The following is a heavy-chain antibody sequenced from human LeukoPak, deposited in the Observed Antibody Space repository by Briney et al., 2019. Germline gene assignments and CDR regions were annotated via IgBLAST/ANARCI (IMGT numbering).Heavy chain of an antibody. Sequence: SETLSLTCAVYGGSFSGYYWSWIRQPPGKGLEWIGEINHSGSTNYNPSLKSRVTISVDTSKNQFSLKLSSVTAADTAVYYCARGLRGARSDYWGQGTLVTVSS. CDR2: INHSGST. V-gene: IGHV4-34*01. J-gene: IGHJ4*02. CDR3: ARGLRGARSDY. CDR1: GGSFSGYY. D-gene: IGHD1-26*01.